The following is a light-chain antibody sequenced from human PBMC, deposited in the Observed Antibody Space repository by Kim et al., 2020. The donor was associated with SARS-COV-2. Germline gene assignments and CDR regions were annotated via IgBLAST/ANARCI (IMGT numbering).Light chain of an antibody. J-gene: IGKJ1*01. V-gene: IGKV1-27*01. CDR2: AAS. Sequence: SLSASVGDRVTITCRASQGISNYLAWYQQKPGKVPKLLIYAASTLQSGVPSRFSGSGSGTDFTLTISSLQPEDVATYYCQKYNSPFGQGTKVEIK. CDR3: QKYNSP. CDR1: QGISNY.